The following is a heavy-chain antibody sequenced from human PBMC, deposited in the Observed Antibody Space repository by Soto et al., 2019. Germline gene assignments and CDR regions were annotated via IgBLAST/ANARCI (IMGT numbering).Heavy chain of an antibody. CDR3: TSSYSTSPSPDY. J-gene: IGHJ4*02. CDR1: GGSMRNYY. D-gene: IGHD6-6*01. Sequence: SETLSLTCSVSGGSMRNYYWNWIRQPPGRGLEWIGYVYHSGSTNYNPSPKSRVSMSADETRNHFSLTLHSVTAADTAVYFCTSSYSTSPSPDYWGQGTLVTVSS. V-gene: IGHV4-59*01. CDR2: VYHSGST.